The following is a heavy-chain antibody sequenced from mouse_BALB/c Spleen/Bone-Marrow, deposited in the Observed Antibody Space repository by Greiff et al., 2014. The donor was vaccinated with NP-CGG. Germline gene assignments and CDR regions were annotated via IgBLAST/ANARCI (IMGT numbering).Heavy chain of an antibody. Sequence: EVHLVESGTVLARPGASLRMSCKASGYTFTNYWINWIEQRPGQGLEWIGAIYPGNNDAKYTQKFKAKAKLTAVTSTSTADMELSSLTNEDSAVYYCARNWDWVFAYWGQGTLVTVSA. CDR2: IYPGNNDA. CDR3: ARNWDWVFAY. CDR1: GYTFTNYW. D-gene: IGHD4-1*01. V-gene: IGHV1-5*01. J-gene: IGHJ3*01.